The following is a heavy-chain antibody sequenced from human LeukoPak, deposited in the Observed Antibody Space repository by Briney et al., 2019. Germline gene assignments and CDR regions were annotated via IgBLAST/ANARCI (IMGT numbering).Heavy chain of an antibody. CDR1: GFTLSGYW. J-gene: IGHJ4*02. CDR3: ASPQGYQLLDFEY. Sequence: GSLRLSCAGSGFTLSGYWMHWIRQPPGKGLEWIGSIYYSGSTYYNPSLKSRVTISVDTSKNQFSLKLSSVTAADTAVYYCASPQGYQLLDFEYWGQGTLVTVSS. D-gene: IGHD2-2*01. CDR2: IYYSGST. V-gene: IGHV4-38-2*01.